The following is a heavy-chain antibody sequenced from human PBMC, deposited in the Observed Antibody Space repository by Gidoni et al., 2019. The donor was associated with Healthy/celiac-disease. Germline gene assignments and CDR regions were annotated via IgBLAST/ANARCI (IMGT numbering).Heavy chain of an antibody. J-gene: IGHJ4*02. CDR2: IYHSGST. CDR3: ASSRRYSGSYYFDY. V-gene: IGHV4-4*02. CDR1: GGSISSSNW. Sequence: QVQLQESGPGLVKPSGTLSLTCAVSGGSISSSNWWSWVRQPPGKGLEWLGEIYHSGSTNYNPSLKSRVTISVDKSKNQFSLKLSSVTAADTAVYYCASSRRYSGSYYFDYWGQGTLVTVSS. D-gene: IGHD1-26*01.